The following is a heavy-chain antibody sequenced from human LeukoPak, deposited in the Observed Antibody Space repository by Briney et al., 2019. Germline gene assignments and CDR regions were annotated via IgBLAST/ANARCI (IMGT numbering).Heavy chain of an antibody. CDR2: ISWDGGST. D-gene: IGHD2-15*01. Sequence: GGSLRLSCAASGFTFDDYAMHWVRQAPGKGLEWVSLISWDGGSTYYADSVKGRFTISRDNSKNSLYLQMNSLRAEDTALYYCANGYCSGGSCYSGNYMTVCGKGTTVTVSS. CDR1: GFTFDDYA. CDR3: ANGYCSGGSCYSGNYMTV. V-gene: IGHV3-43D*03. J-gene: IGHJ6*03.